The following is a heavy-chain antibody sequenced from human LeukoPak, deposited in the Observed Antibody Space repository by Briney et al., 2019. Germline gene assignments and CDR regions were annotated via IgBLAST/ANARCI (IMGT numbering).Heavy chain of an antibody. Sequence: ASVKVSCKASGYTFSDYYMHWVRQAPGQGLEWMGWMNPNSANTGYAQKFQGRVTMTRNTSISTAYMELSSLRSEDTAVYYCARVPSGGNKFDPWGQGTLVTVSS. D-gene: IGHD6-25*01. CDR3: ARVPSGGNKFDP. CDR2: MNPNSANT. V-gene: IGHV1-8*02. J-gene: IGHJ5*02. CDR1: GYTFSDYY.